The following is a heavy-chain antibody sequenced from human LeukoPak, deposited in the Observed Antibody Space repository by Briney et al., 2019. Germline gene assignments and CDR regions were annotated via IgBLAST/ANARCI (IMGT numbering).Heavy chain of an antibody. Sequence: GGSLRPSCAASGFTFSSYSMNWVRQAPGKGLEWVANIKQDGNEKDYVDSVRGRFTISRDNAKNSLYLQMNSLRAEDTAVYYCARDEGYISPTHFDYWGQGTLVTVSS. CDR3: ARDEGYISPTHFDY. CDR1: GFTFSSYS. D-gene: IGHD6-13*01. J-gene: IGHJ4*02. V-gene: IGHV3-7*01. CDR2: IKQDGNEK.